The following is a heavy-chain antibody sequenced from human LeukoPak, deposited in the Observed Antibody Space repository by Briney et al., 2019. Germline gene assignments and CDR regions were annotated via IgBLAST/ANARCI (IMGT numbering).Heavy chain of an antibody. CDR1: GGSISSYY. D-gene: IGHD1-1*01. J-gene: IGHJ3*02. CDR2: IYYSGST. V-gene: IGHV4-59*01. Sequence: SETLSLTCTVSGGSISSYYWSWIRQPPGKGLEWIGYIYYSGSTNYNPSLKSRVTISVDTSKNQFSLKLSSVTAADTAVYYCARVHDRTPLNDAFDIWGQGTMVTVSS. CDR3: ARVHDRTPLNDAFDI.